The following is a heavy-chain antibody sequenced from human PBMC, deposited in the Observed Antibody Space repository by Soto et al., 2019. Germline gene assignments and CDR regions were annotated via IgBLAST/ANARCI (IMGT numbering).Heavy chain of an antibody. J-gene: IGHJ5*02. D-gene: IGHD6-13*01. CDR1: GFTFSSYS. Sequence: EVQLVESGGGLVKPGGTLRLSCAASGFTFSSYSMNWVRQAPGKGLEWVSSISSSSSYIYYADSVKGRFTISRDNAKNSLYLQMNSLRAEDTAVYYCARCARSSWRCDRVGLFDPWGQGTLVTVSS. CDR3: ARCARSSWRCDRVGLFDP. V-gene: IGHV3-21*01. CDR2: ISSSSSYI.